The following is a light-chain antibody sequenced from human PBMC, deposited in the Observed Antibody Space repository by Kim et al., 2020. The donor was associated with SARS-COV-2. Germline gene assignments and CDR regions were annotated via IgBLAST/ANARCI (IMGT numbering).Light chain of an antibody. CDR1: NNKVGNYG. CDR3: AAWDSSVSAVV. J-gene: IGLJ2*01. CDR2: KNT. V-gene: IGLV10-54*04. Sequence: QTATLTCRGNNNKVGNYGAAWLQQHQGHPPRLLSYKNTNRPSGVSERFSASRSGNTASLTITGLQPDDEADYYCAAWDSSVSAVVFGEGTQLTVL.